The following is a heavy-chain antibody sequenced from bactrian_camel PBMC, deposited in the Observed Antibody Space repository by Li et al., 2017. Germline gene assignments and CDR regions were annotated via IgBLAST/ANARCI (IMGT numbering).Heavy chain of an antibody. CDR1: GNLYNLNC. D-gene: IGHD2*01. J-gene: IGHJ4*01. V-gene: IGHV3S53*01. Sequence: HVQLVESGGGSVQPGGSLRLSCAASGNLYNLNCLGWFRQAPGMEREQVAAFIYTFGRATRYADSVKGRFTISQDNAKIELQMNNLKPEDSAVYYCAPRDTVPVAPGCERGQGTQVTVS. CDR3: APRDTVPVAPGCE. CDR2: FIYTFGRAT.